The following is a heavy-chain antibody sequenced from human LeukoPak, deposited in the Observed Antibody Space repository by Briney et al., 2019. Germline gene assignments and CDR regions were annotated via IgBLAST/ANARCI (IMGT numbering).Heavy chain of an antibody. CDR1: GFTFSSYG. J-gene: IGHJ3*02. Sequence: PGGSLRLSCAASGFTFSSYGMHWVRQAPGKGLERVAVIWYDGSNKYYADSVKGRFTISRDNSKNTLYLQMNSLRAEDTAVYYRAREAPSGYDAFDIWGQGTMVTVSS. V-gene: IGHV3-33*01. CDR3: AREAPSGYDAFDI. CDR2: IWYDGSNK. D-gene: IGHD3-22*01.